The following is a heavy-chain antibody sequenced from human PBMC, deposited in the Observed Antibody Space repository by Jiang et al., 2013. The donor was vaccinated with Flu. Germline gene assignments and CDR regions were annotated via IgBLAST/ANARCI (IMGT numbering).Heavy chain of an antibody. CDR2: IDPSDSYT. V-gene: IGHV5-10-1*01. CDR1: GYSFTSYW. J-gene: IGHJ6*02. Sequence: GAEVKKPGESLRISCKGSGYSFTSYWISWVRQMPGKGLEWMGRIDPSDSYTNYSPSFQGHVTISADKSISTAYLQWSSLKASDTAMYYCAKVKYRNYSNYYGMDVWGQGTAVTVSS. CDR3: AKVKYRNYSNYYGMDV. D-gene: IGHD1-7*01.